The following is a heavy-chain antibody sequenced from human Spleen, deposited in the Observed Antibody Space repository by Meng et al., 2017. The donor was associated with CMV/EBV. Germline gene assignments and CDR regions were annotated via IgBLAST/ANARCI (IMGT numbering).Heavy chain of an antibody. CDR3: GRDMVV. Sequence: GDSLKISCAASGFHFSTYWMSWVRQAPGKALEWVANINQDGSQRNYVDSVKGRFTISRDNAENSMYLQMNSLRVEDTAVYYCGRDMVVWGQGTTVTGSS. J-gene: IGHJ6*02. V-gene: IGHV3-7*01. CDR1: GFHFSTYW. CDR2: INQDGSQR.